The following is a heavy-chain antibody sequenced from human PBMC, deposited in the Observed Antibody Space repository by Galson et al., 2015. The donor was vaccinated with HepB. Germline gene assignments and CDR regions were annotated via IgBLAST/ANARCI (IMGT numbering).Heavy chain of an antibody. D-gene: IGHD6-19*01. CDR2: IYTSGST. CDR3: ARPGEIAVAGTRNAVDI. Sequence: LRLSCAASGFTVNSNYMSWVRQAPGKGLEWVSLIYTSGSTFYADSVKGRFTISRDNSKNTLYLQMNSLRAEDTAVYFCARPGEIAVAGTRNAVDIWGQGTMVTVSS. V-gene: IGHV3-66*04. CDR1: GFTVNSNY. J-gene: IGHJ3*02.